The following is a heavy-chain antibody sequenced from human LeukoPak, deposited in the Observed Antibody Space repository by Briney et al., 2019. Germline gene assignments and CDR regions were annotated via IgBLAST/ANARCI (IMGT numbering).Heavy chain of an antibody. V-gene: IGHV1-8*03. CDR3: ARALQLAGYMDV. D-gene: IGHD5-18*01. Sequence: ASVKVSCKASGYTFTSYDINWVRQATGQGLEWMGWMNPNSGNTGYAQKFQGRVTITRNTSISTAYMELSRLSSEDTAVYYCARALQLAGYMDVWGKGTTVTVSS. CDR1: GYTFTSYD. J-gene: IGHJ6*03. CDR2: MNPNSGNT.